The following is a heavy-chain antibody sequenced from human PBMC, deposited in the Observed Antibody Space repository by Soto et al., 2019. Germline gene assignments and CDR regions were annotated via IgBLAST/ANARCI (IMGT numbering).Heavy chain of an antibody. CDR1: GFTFSSYA. V-gene: IGHV3-30*04. D-gene: IGHD5-18*01. J-gene: IGHJ4*02. CDR3: ARDLSGYGYDY. Sequence: QVQLVESGGGVVQPGRSLKLSCADSGFTFSSYAMHWVRQAPGKGLEWVAIISYDGSIKYYAASVKGRFTISRDNSKNTVYLQLHSLSAEDTAVYYCARDLSGYGYDYWGQGTLVTVSS. CDR2: ISYDGSIK.